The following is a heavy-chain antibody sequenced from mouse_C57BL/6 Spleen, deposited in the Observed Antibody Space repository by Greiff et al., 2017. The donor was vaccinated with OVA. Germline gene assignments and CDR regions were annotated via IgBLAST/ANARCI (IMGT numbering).Heavy chain of an antibody. CDR2: IWSDGST. V-gene: IGHV2-6*03. J-gene: IGHJ4*01. D-gene: IGHD2-1*01. CDR1: GFSLTSYG. CDR3: ARVEYGNYLYYAMDY. Sequence: VQLQQSGPGLVAPSQSLSITCTVSGFSLTSYGVHWVRQPPGQGLEWLVVIWSDGSTTYNSALKSRLSISKDNSKSQVFLKMNSHQTDDTAMYYCARVEYGNYLYYAMDYWGQGTSVTVSS.